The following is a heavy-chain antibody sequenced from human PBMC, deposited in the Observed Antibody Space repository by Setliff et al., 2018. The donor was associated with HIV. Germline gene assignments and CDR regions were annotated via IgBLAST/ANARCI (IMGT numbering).Heavy chain of an antibody. J-gene: IGHJ3*02. Sequence: SGPTLVNPTQTLTLTCTFSGFSLSTTGVGVGWIRQPPGKALEWLALIYWDDDKRYSPSLKSRLTITKDTSKNQVVLIMTNMDPVDTATHYCAHSPEGPTPPPFDIWGQGTLVTVSS. V-gene: IGHV2-5*02. CDR2: IYWDDDK. CDR3: AHSPEGPTPPPFDI. D-gene: IGHD4-17*01. CDR1: GFSLSTTGVG.